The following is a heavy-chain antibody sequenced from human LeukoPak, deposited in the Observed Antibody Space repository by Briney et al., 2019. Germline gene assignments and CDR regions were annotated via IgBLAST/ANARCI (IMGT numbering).Heavy chain of an antibody. CDR2: MNPNSGNT. Sequence: GASVKASCKASGYTFPSYDINWVRPATGQGLEWMGWMNPNSGNTGYAQKFQGRVTMTRNTSISTAYMELSSLRSEDTAVYFFPAEAGIRYYYGSGNPFDPWGQGTLVTVSS. CDR3: PAEAGIRYYYGSGNPFDP. J-gene: IGHJ5*02. CDR1: GYTFPSYD. D-gene: IGHD3-10*01. V-gene: IGHV1-8*01.